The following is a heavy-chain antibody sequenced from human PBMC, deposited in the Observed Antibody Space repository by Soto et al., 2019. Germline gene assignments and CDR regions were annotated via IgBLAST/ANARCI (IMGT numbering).Heavy chain of an antibody. CDR1: GDTFSSYA. V-gene: IGHV1-69*01. D-gene: IGHD2-15*01. Sequence: QVQLVQSGAEVKKPGSSVKVSCKASGDTFSSYAISWVRQAPGQGLEWMGGVISIFGTPNYAQNSQDRVTITADESMSTDDMELSGLRSENTVVYYGARGIGCSSDSWYFDLWGRGTLVSVSS. CDR3: ARGIGCSSDSWYFDL. CDR2: VISIFGTP. J-gene: IGHJ2*01.